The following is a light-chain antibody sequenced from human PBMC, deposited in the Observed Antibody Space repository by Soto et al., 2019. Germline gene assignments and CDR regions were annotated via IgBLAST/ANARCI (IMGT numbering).Light chain of an antibody. Sequence: QPVLTQWPSASASLGASVKLTCTLSSGHSSYAIAWHQQQPEKGPRFLMRLNSDGSHNKGYGIPDRFSGSSSGAERYLTISTPHFEDGADFYCQPWGSEFSGFGGDPKLTAL. CDR1: SGHSSYA. V-gene: IGLV4-69*01. CDR3: QPWGSEFSG. CDR2: LNSDGSH. J-gene: IGLJ7*02.